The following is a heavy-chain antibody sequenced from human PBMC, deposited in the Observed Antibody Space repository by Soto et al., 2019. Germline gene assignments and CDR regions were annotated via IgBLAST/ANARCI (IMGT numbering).Heavy chain of an antibody. D-gene: IGHD1-26*01. CDR3: ASLRGSYSDH. CDR2: TTDKANNYAT. J-gene: IGHJ4*02. V-gene: IGHV3-72*01. Sequence: RVSLRLSFAASEFTFSDHYMHWVRQAPGKGLEWLGRTTDKANNYATEYAASVRGRFTISRDDSKNSLYLQMNSLENEDTAVYYCASLRGSYSDHWGQGTLVTVSS. CDR1: EFTFSDHY.